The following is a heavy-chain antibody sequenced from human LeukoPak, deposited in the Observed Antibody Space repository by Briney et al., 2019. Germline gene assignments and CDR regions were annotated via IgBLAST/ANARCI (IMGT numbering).Heavy chain of an antibody. CDR3: ARGILLWFGEFHYFDY. Sequence: GASVKVSCKASGYTFTSYAMHWVRQAPGQRLEWMGWINAGNGNTKYSQKFQGRVTITRDTSASTVYMELSSLRSEDTAVYYCARGILLWFGEFHYFDYWGQGTLVTVSS. J-gene: IGHJ4*02. V-gene: IGHV1-3*01. CDR1: GYTFTSYA. CDR2: INAGNGNT. D-gene: IGHD3-10*01.